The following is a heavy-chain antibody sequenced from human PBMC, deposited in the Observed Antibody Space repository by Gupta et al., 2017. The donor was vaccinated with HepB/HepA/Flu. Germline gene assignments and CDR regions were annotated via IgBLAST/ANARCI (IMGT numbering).Heavy chain of an antibody. CDR2: INAANGKT. Sequence: QVQLVQSGAEVRKPGASVKVSCKASGNTFSDNAIHWVRQAPGQRLEWMGWINAANGKTKYSQNFQGRLTISRDTSASTAYMELSSLTSADTAVYYCAREWAAITFGGPRTGMDVWGQGTTVTVSS. V-gene: IGHV1-3*01. D-gene: IGHD3-16*01. CDR1: GNTFSDNA. J-gene: IGHJ6*02. CDR3: AREWAAITFGGPRTGMDV.